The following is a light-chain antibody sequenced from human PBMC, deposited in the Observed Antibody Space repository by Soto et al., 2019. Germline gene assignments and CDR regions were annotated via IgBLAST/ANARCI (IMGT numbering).Light chain of an antibody. J-gene: IGLJ3*02. CDR1: SSDISGHNY. CDR2: EVS. CDR3: SSYAGGNNWV. Sequence: QSALTQPPSASGSPGQSVTISCTGASSDISGHNYVSWYQQHPGKAPKLMIYEVSKRPSWVPDRFSASKSGNTASLTVSGLQAEVEADYYCSSYAGGNNWVFGGGTKLTVL. V-gene: IGLV2-8*01.